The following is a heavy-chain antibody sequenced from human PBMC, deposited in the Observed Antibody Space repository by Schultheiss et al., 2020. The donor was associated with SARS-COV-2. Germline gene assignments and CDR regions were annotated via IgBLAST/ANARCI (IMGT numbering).Heavy chain of an antibody. V-gene: IGHV3-30*03. D-gene: IGHD4-17*01. Sequence: GGSLRLSCAASGFTFSRYGMRWVRQAPGKGLEWVAVISYDGSNKYYADSVKGRFTISRDNSKNTLYLQMNSLRAEDTAVYYCARPTRTVPDDAFDIWGQGTMVTVSS. J-gene: IGHJ3*02. CDR1: GFTFSRYG. CDR3: ARPTRTVPDDAFDI. CDR2: ISYDGSNK.